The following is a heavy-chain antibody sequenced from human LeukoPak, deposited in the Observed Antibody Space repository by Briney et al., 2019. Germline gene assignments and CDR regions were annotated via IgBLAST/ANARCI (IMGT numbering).Heavy chain of an antibody. J-gene: IGHJ4*02. CDR3: AKDPDPGYSSSWTPSYYFDY. CDR2: ISGSDGST. V-gene: IGHV3-23*01. Sequence: GGSLRLSCTASGFTFSNYAMSWVRQAPGKGLEWVSTISGSDGSTYYADSVKGRFTISRDNSKNTLYLQMNSLRAEDTAVYYCAKDPDPGYSSSWTPSYYFDYWGQGTLVTVSS. D-gene: IGHD6-13*01. CDR1: GFTFSNYA.